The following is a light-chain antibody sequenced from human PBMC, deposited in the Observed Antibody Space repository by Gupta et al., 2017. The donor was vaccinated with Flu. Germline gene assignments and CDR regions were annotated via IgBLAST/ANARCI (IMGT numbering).Light chain of an antibody. Sequence: DKDIYLNWYQLKLGKAPTLLTYDASTFETGVPARFSGTLSGTHYNLTIISLQAEDTAPYHCQQYDYGTPFTFGIGTKVD. CDR1: DKDIY. V-gene: IGKV1-33*01. J-gene: IGKJ3*01. CDR2: DAS. CDR3: QQYDYGTPFT.